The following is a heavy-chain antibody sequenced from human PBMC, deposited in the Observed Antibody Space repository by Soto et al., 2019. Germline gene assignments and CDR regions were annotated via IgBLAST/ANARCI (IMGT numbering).Heavy chain of an antibody. D-gene: IGHD2-15*01. CDR1: GFTFSSYA. V-gene: IGHV3-30-3*01. Sequence: QVQLVESGGGVVQPGRALRLSCAASGFTFSSYAMHWVRQAPGKGLEWVAVISYDGSNKYYADSVKGRFTISRDNSKNTLYLQMNSLRAADTAVYYCARDIVVVVAATPGYWGQGTLVTVS. CDR3: ARDIVVVVAATPGY. CDR2: ISYDGSNK. J-gene: IGHJ4*02.